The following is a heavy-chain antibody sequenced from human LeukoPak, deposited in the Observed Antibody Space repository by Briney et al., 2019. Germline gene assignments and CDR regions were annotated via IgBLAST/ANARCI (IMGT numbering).Heavy chain of an antibody. Sequence: SETLSLTCAVYGGSFSGYYWSWIRQPPGKGLEWIGEINHSGSTNYNPSLKSRVTISVDTSKNQFSLKLSSVTAADMAVYYCARGRNYDFWSGLTGYYMDVWGKGTTVTVSS. D-gene: IGHD3-3*01. J-gene: IGHJ6*03. CDR2: INHSGST. CDR1: GGSFSGYY. CDR3: ARGRNYDFWSGLTGYYMDV. V-gene: IGHV4-34*01.